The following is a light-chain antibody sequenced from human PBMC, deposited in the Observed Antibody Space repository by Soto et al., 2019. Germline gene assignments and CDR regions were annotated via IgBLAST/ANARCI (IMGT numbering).Light chain of an antibody. V-gene: IGLV2-14*01. CDR3: SSYTTNHTRV. J-gene: IGLJ3*02. CDR1: ISDFVVYNY. CDR2: EVN. Sequence: QSALTQPASVSGSPGQSITISCTGTISDFVVYNYVSWYQQLPGKAPKLMIYEVNDRPSGVSNRFSGSKSGNTASLTISGLQPEDEADYYCSSYTTNHTRVFGGGTKLTVL.